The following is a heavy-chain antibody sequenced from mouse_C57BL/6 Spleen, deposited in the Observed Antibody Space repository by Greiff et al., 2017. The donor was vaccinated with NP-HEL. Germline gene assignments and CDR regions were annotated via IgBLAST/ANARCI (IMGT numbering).Heavy chain of an antibody. V-gene: IGHV1-52*01. D-gene: IGHD1-1*01. J-gene: IGHJ1*03. Sequence: QVQLQQPGAELVRPGSSVKLSCKASGYTFTSYWMHWVKQRPIQGLEWIGNIDPSDSETHYNQKFKDKATLTVDKSSSTAYMQLSSLTSEDSAVYYCARSAPITTVVATGYFDVWGTGTTVTVSS. CDR2: IDPSDSET. CDR1: GYTFTSYW. CDR3: ARSAPITTVVATGYFDV.